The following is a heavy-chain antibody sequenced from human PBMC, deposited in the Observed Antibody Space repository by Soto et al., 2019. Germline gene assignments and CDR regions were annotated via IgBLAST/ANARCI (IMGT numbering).Heavy chain of an antibody. V-gene: IGHV4-30-2*01. CDR3: ARVPTP. Sequence: PSETMCLTCAVSGGSISSGVCSWSWIRQPPGKGLEWIGYIYHSGSTYYNSSLKSRVTISVDRSKNQFSLKLSSVTAADTAVYYCARVPTPWGQGTLVTVSS. CDR2: IYHSGST. CDR1: GGSISSGVCS. J-gene: IGHJ5*02. D-gene: IGHD2-2*01.